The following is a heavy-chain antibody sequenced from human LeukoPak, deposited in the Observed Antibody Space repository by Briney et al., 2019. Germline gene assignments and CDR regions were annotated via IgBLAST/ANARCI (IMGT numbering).Heavy chain of an antibody. V-gene: IGHV4-39*01. J-gene: IGHJ2*01. CDR2: IYYSGST. Sequence: SETLSLTCTVSGGSISSSSYYWGWIRQPPGKGLEWIGSIYYSGSTYYNPSLKSRVTISVDTSKNQFSLKLSSVTAADTAVYYCASQGGEMATIDWYFDLWGRGTLVTVSS. CDR3: ASQGGEMATIDWYFDL. CDR1: GGSISSSSYY. D-gene: IGHD5-24*01.